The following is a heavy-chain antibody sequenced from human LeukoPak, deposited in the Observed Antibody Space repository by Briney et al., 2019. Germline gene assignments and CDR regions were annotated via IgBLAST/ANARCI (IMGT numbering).Heavy chain of an antibody. J-gene: IGHJ4*02. Sequence: PSETLSLTCTVSGGSISSGGYCWSWIRQHPGKGLEWIGYIYYSGSTYYNPSLKSRVTISVDTSKNQFSLKLSSVTAADTAVYYCAREAQPTYYYDSSGYYFDYWGQGTLVTVSS. D-gene: IGHD3-22*01. CDR3: AREAQPTYYYDSSGYYFDY. CDR2: IYYSGST. V-gene: IGHV4-31*03. CDR1: GGSISSGGYC.